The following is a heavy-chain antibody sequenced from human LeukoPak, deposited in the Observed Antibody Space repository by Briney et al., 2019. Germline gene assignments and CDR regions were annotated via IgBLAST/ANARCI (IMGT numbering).Heavy chain of an antibody. D-gene: IGHD1-26*01. V-gene: IGHV3-21*01. CDR2: ISSSSSYI. Sequence: GGSLRLSCAASGFTFCSYSMNWVRQAPGKGLEWVSSISSSSSYIYYADSVEGRFTISRDNAKNSLYLQMNSLRAEDTAVYYCAKGFGSYYSSGVFMASWGQGTLVTVSS. CDR3: AKGFGSYYSSGVFMAS. CDR1: GFTFCSYS. J-gene: IGHJ5*02.